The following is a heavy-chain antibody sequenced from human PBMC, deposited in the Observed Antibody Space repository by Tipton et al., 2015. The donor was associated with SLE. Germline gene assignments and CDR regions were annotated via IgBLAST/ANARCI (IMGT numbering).Heavy chain of an antibody. J-gene: IGHJ4*02. CDR1: GGSISSSSYY. CDR2: IYYSGST. D-gene: IGHD6-19*01. CDR3: ARDSLSDSGGWYFDS. V-gene: IGHV4-39*07. Sequence: TLSLTCTVSGGSISSSSYYWGWIRQPPGKGLEWIGSIYYSGSTYYNPSLKSRVTISVDTSKNQFSLRLSSVTAADTAVYYCARDSLSDSGGWYFDSWGQGALVTVSS.